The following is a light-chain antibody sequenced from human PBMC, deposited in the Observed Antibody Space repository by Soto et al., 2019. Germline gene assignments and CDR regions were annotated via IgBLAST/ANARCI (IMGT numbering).Light chain of an antibody. CDR1: TGEVTSGYY. CDR3: SSYTSSSTWV. Sequence: QAVVTQEPSLTVSPGGTVTLTCASNTGEVTSGYYPNWFQQKPGQAPRSLIYSANNRHSWTPARFSGSLLGGKAALTLSGVQAEDEADYYCSSYTSSSTWVFGGGTKLTVL. V-gene: IGLV7-43*01. J-gene: IGLJ3*02. CDR2: SAN.